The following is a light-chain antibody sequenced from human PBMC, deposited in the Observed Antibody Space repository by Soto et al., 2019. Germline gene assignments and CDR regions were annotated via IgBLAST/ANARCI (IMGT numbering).Light chain of an antibody. V-gene: IGLV2-14*03. CDR1: SSDVGGHNY. J-gene: IGLJ1*01. CDR3: SSYTSSSTLEV. CDR2: DVS. Sequence: QSALTQPASVSGSPGQSITISCTGTSSDVGGHNYVSWYQQHPGKARKLMIYDVSNRPSGVSNRFSGSKSGNTASLTISGLQAEDEGDYYCSSYTSSSTLEVFGTGTKVTVL.